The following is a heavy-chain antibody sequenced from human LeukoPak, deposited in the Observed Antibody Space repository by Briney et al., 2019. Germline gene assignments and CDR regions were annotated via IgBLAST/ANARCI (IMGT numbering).Heavy chain of an antibody. CDR3: ARGGAMYGRFDY. J-gene: IGHJ4*02. Sequence: SETLSLTCTVSGGSISSYYWSWIRQHPGKGLEWIGYIYYSGSTYYNPSLKSRVTISVDTSKNQFSLKLSSVTAADTAVYYCARGGAMYGRFDYWGQGTLVTVSS. D-gene: IGHD2-8*01. V-gene: IGHV4-59*06. CDR1: GGSISSYY. CDR2: IYYSGST.